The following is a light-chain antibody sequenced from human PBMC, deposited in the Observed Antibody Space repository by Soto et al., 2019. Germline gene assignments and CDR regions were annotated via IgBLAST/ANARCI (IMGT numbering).Light chain of an antibody. CDR1: QSITDY. V-gene: IGKV1-39*01. CDR2: AAY. Sequence: DIQMTQSPSSLSASIGDRVTITCRASQSITDYLNWYQQKPGKAPKLLIYAAYSLQSGVPSRFSGSGSGTDFSLTISSLQPEDSATYYCQQSYSGPVTFGQGTKVDIK. J-gene: IGKJ2*01. CDR3: QQSYSGPVT.